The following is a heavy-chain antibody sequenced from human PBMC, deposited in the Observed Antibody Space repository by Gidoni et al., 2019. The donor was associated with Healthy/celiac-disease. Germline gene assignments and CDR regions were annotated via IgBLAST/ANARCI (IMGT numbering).Heavy chain of an antibody. D-gene: IGHD6-13*01. CDR3: ASLAAAGLYYYYMDV. V-gene: IGHV4-39*01. Sequence: DGLEWIGSIYYSGSTYYNPSLKSRVTISVDTSKNQFSLKLSSVTAADTAVYYCASLAAAGLYYYYMDVWGKGTTVTVSS. J-gene: IGHJ6*03. CDR2: IYYSGST.